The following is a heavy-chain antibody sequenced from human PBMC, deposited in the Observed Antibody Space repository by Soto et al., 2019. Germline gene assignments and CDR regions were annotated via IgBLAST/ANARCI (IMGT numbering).Heavy chain of an antibody. CDR1: GFTFSSYA. D-gene: IGHD3-10*01. CDR3: AKRGSGLHDAFDI. J-gene: IGHJ3*02. CDR2: ISGSGGST. Sequence: GGSLRLSCAASGFTFSSYAMSWVRQAPGKGLEWVSAISGSGGSTYYAHSVKGRFTISRDNSKNTLYLQMKSLRAEDTAVYYCAKRGSGLHDAFDIWGQGTMVTVSS. V-gene: IGHV3-23*01.